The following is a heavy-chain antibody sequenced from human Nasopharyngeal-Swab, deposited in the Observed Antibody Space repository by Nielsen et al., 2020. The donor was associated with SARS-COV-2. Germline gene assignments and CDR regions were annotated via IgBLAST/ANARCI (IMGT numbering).Heavy chain of an antibody. J-gene: IGHJ6*02. Sequence: ESLKISCAAPGFTFSSYAMSWVRQAPGKGLEWVSVIYSGGSSTYYADSVKGRFTISRDNSKNTLYLQMNSLRAEDTAVHYCAISAYSSSWYYYYYYGMDVWGQGTTVTVSS. V-gene: IGHV3-23*03. CDR3: AISAYSSSWYYYYYYGMDV. CDR2: IYSGGSST. D-gene: IGHD6-13*01. CDR1: GFTFSSYA.